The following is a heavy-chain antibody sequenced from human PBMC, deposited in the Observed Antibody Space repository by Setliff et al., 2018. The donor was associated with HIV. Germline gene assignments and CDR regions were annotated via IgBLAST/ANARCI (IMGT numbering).Heavy chain of an antibody. CDR1: GGSISSHY. D-gene: IGHD3-10*01. CDR3: VRECMVRGEGGNWCDP. Sequence: PSETLSLTCTVSGGSISSHYWSWIRQPPGKGLEWIGYIYYSGSTNYNPSLKSRVTISVDTSKNQFSLKLSSVTAADTAVYYCVRECMVRGEGGNWCDPWGQGTLVTVSS. J-gene: IGHJ5*02. CDR2: IYYSGST. V-gene: IGHV4-59*11.